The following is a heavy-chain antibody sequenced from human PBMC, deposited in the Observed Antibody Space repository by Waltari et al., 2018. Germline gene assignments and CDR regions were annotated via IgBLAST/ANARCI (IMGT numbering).Heavy chain of an antibody. V-gene: IGHV3-74*01. D-gene: IGHD6-6*01. CDR2: IHIDGRIT. J-gene: IGHJ4*02. CDR1: GFSISGYW. CDR3: ARDGLGSSHDY. Sequence: EVQLVESGGGLIQPGGSLRLSCAASGFSISGYWMHWVRLPPGKGLVWVSRIHIDGRITSYVDSVRGRFTVSRDNAKNTVYLQMNSLRADDTGVYFCARDGLGSSHDYWGQGTLVTVSS.